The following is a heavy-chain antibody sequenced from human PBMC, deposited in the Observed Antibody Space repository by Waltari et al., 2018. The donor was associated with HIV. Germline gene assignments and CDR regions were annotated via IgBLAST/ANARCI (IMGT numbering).Heavy chain of an antibody. Sequence: EVHLVQSGAEVKKAGESLRISCKGSGYTFINYWIHWVRQVLGKGLEWMGKIDPIHYDTNYSPSAEGHDTISTDSSINTVYLQWSSLRASDTAIYYCASPGDKKDGDYGRVYWGQGTLVTVST. CDR3: ASPGDKKDGDYGRVY. J-gene: IGHJ4*02. V-gene: IGHV5-10-1*01. CDR1: GYTFINYW. D-gene: IGHD4-17*01. CDR2: IDPIHYDT.